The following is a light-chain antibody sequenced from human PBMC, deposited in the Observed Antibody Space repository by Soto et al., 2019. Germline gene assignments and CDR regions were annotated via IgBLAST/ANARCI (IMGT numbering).Light chain of an antibody. Sequence: QSALTQPASVSGWPGQSITIYCTGTSSDVGGSIYVSCYQLSPGKAPKLLIYDVDRPSGFSNRFSGSKSGNTAALTISGLQAENEADYYCNSYTSSATVVFGGGTTLTVL. V-gene: IGLV2-14*01. CDR3: NSYTSSATVV. CDR1: SSDVGGSIY. J-gene: IGLJ3*02. CDR2: DV.